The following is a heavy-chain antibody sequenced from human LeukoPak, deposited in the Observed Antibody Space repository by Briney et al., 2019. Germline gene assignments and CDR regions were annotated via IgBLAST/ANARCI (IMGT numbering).Heavy chain of an antibody. Sequence: ASVKVSCKASGYTFTSYAIHWVRQAPGQRLEWMGWINAGNGNTQYSQKFQGRVTITRDTSASTAYMELSSLRSEDTAVYYCARGVLREQQLGLDYWGQGTLVTVSS. CDR1: GYTFTSYA. J-gene: IGHJ4*02. D-gene: IGHD6-13*01. V-gene: IGHV1-3*01. CDR3: ARGVLREQQLGLDY. CDR2: INAGNGNT.